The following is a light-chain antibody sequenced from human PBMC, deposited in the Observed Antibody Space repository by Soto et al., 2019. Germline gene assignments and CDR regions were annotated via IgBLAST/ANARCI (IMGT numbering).Light chain of an antibody. V-gene: IGKV3-20*01. Sequence: EIVLTQSPGTLSLSPGERATLSCRASQSISSSYLAWYQQKPGQAPRLLIYGASSRATDIPDRFSGSGSGTDFPLTISRLEPEDFAVYYCQQYGNSPRTFGQGTKVEIK. CDR2: GAS. CDR3: QQYGNSPRT. J-gene: IGKJ1*01. CDR1: QSISSSY.